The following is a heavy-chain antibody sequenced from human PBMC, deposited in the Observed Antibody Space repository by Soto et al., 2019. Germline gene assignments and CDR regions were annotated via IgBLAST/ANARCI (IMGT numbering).Heavy chain of an antibody. V-gene: IGHV4-59*02. J-gene: IGHJ5*02. CDR3: ARGRSTYGPDT. CDR2: IYYSGDT. D-gene: IGHD3-10*01. Sequence: SDTLSLSSGISGGSVSIYYWSWIRQPPGKGLEWIGCIYYSGDTSYNPALNSRVTISVDTSKKQFSLKLSSVTAADTAVYYCARGRSTYGPDTWGRGTMVTVYS. CDR1: GGSVSIYY.